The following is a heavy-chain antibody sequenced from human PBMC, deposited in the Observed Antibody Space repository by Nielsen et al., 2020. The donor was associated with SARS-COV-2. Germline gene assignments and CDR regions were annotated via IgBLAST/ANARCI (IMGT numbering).Heavy chain of an antibody. V-gene: IGHV4-30-2*01. J-gene: IGHJ3*02. D-gene: IGHD3-16*01. CDR3: ARGGRITFGGADDAFDI. CDR2: IYHSGRT. Sequence: LTLSCAVSGGSISSGGYSWSWIRQPPGKGLEWIGYIYHSGRTYYNPSLKSRVTISVDRSKNQFSLKLSSVTAADTAVYYCARGGRITFGGADDAFDIWGQGTMVTVSS. CDR1: GGSISSGGYS.